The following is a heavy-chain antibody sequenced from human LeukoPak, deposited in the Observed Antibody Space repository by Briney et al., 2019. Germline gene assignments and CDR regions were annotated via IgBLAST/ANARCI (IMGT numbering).Heavy chain of an antibody. J-gene: IGHJ4*02. CDR2: ISSTSSYI. D-gene: IGHD6-19*01. Sequence: MAGGSLRLSCAASGFTFSDYYMSWIRQAPGKGLEWVSYISSTSSYINYADSVKGRFTISRDNAKNSLFLQMNSLRVEDTAVYYCARVSQWLVPYWGQGTLVTVSS. V-gene: IGHV3-11*05. CDR1: GFTFSDYY. CDR3: ARVSQWLVPY.